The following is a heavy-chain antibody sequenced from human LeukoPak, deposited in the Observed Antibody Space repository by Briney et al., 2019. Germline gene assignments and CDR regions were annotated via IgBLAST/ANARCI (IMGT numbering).Heavy chain of an antibody. D-gene: IGHD5-18*01. J-gene: IGHJ4*02. CDR2: ISGSGGST. Sequence: GGSLRLSCAASGFTFSSYAMSWVRQAPGKGLEWVSAISGSGGSTYYADSVKGRFTISRDNSKNTLYLQMNSLRAEDTAVYYCAKMGMVDTAIPYYFDYWGQGTLVTVSS. CDR1: GFTFSSYA. CDR3: AKMGMVDTAIPYYFDY. V-gene: IGHV3-23*01.